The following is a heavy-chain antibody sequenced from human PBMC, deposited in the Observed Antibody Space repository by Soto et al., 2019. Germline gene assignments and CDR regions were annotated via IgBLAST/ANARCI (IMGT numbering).Heavy chain of an antibody. V-gene: IGHV1-18*01. CDR1: GYTFTSYG. D-gene: IGHD6-19*01. CDR2: ISAYNGNT. CDR3: ASSSSGWYLRGMDV. J-gene: IGHJ6*02. Sequence: QVQLVQSGAEVKKPGASVKVSCKDSGYTFTSYGISWVRQAHGQGLEWMGWISAYNGNTKYAQKLQCRVTMAPDTSTSKAYMELRSLGSDDTAVYYCASSSSGWYLRGMDVWGQGTTVTVSS.